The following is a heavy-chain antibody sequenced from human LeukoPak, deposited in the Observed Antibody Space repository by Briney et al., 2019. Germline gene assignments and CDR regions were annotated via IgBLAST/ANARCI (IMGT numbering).Heavy chain of an antibody. CDR3: ARSKANWNDRGHFDY. CDR1: GYSFTSYW. J-gene: IGHJ4*02. V-gene: IGHV5-10-1*01. D-gene: IGHD1-1*01. Sequence: GESLKISCKDSGYSFTSYWISWVRQMPGKGLEWMGRIDPSDSYTNYSPSFQGHVTISADKSISTAYLQWSSLKTSDTSMYYCARSKANWNDRGHFDYWGQGTLVTVSS. CDR2: IDPSDSYT.